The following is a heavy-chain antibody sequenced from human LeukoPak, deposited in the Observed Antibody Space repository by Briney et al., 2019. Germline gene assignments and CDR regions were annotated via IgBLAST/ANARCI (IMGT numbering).Heavy chain of an antibody. Sequence: GGSLRLSCAASGFTFSSYAVTWVRQAPGKGLEWVSGISGSGGSTYYADSVKGRFTISRDNSKNTVYLQMNSLRGEDTALYYCAKSSHAFGAFDIWGQGTMVTVSS. D-gene: IGHD3-16*01. V-gene: IGHV3-23*01. CDR2: ISGSGGST. CDR3: AKSSHAFGAFDI. J-gene: IGHJ3*02. CDR1: GFTFSSYA.